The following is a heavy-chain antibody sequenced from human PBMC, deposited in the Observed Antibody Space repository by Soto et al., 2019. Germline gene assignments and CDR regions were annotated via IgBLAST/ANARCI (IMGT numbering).Heavy chain of an antibody. CDR1: GYTFTSYA. CDR3: AMVDVYVTPSPQDV. D-gene: IGHD3-16*01. J-gene: IGHJ6*02. CDR2: INAGNGNT. Sequence: ASVKVSCKASGYTFTSYAMPWVRQAPGQRLEWMGWINAGNGNTNYAQNLQGRVTLTTDTSTSTANMELRSLRSNDTAVYYCAMVDVYVTPSPQDVWGQGTTVTVSS. V-gene: IGHV1-3*01.